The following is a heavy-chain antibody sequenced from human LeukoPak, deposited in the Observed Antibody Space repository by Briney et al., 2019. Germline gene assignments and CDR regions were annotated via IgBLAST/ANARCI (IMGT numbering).Heavy chain of an antibody. CDR3: ARGRIIRGTSSSYYGMDV. J-gene: IGHJ6*02. V-gene: IGHV3-64*01. CDR1: GFTFSSYV. Sequence: GSLSLSCAASGFTFSSYVMHWVRQAPGKGLEYVSGISSNGGTTYYANSVEGRFTISRDNSKNTLSLQMGSLRVEDMAVYYCARGRIIRGTSSSYYGMDVWGQGTTVTVSS. CDR2: ISSNGGTT. D-gene: IGHD2/OR15-2a*01.